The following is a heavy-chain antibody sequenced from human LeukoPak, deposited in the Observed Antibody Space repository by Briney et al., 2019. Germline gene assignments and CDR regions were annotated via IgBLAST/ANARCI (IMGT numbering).Heavy chain of an antibody. CDR1: GYTFTSYG. J-gene: IGHJ3*02. D-gene: IGHD5-18*01. V-gene: IGHV1-18*01. CDR3: ARDSPGDTAMVMIQYTDAFDI. CDR2: ISAYNGNT. Sequence: GASVKVSCKASGYTFTSYGISWVRQAPGQGLEWMGWISAYNGNTNYAQKLQGRVTMTTDTSTSTAYMELRSLRSDDTAVYHCARDSPGDTAMVMIQYTDAFDIWGQGTMVTVSS.